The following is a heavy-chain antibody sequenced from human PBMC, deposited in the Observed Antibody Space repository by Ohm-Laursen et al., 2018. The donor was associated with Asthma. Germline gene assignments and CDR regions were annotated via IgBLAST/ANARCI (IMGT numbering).Heavy chain of an antibody. D-gene: IGHD6-13*01. CDR3: AKDVLGFVAAAQD. CDR2: ISFDGSNK. J-gene: IGHJ4*02. CDR1: GFTFNSCG. Sequence: SIRLSCAAPGFTFNSCGIHWVRQAPGKGLEWVAVISFDGSNKYYADSVKGRFTISRDNSKNTLYLQMNSLRAEDTAIYYCAKDVLGFVAAAQDWGQGTLVTVSS. V-gene: IGHV3-30*18.